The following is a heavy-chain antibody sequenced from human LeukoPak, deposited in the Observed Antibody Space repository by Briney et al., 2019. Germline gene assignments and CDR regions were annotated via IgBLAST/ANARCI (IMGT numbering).Heavy chain of an antibody. J-gene: IGHJ3*02. V-gene: IGHV3-30*02. CDR1: GFTFSSHG. CDR2: IRYDGSNK. D-gene: IGHD5-24*01. CDR3: ARDLEMATILAFDI. Sequence: PGGSLRLSCAASGFTFSSHGMHWVRQAPGKGLEWVAFIRYDGSNKYYADSVKGRFTISRDNSKNTLYLQMNSLRAEDTAVYYCARDLEMATILAFDIWGQGTMVTVSS.